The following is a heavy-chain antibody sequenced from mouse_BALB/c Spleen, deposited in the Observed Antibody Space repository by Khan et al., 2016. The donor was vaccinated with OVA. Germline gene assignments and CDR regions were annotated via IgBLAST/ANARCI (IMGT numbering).Heavy chain of an antibody. D-gene: IGHD1-1*01. CDR2: INPYNDGT. J-gene: IGHJ3*01. Sequence: EVQLQQSGPELVKPGASVKMSCKASGYTFTSYVMHWVKQKPGQGLEWIGYINPYNDGTKYNEKFKGKAKLTSDKSSSTAYMELSSLTSEDSSVYYCARRDYFGSSSFAYWGQGTLVTVSA. CDR3: ARRDYFGSSSFAY. V-gene: IGHV1S136*01. CDR1: GYTFTSYV.